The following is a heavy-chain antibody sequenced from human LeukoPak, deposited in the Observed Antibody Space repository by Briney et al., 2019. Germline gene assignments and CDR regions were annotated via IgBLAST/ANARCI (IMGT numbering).Heavy chain of an antibody. Sequence: SETLSLTCTVSGGSISSYYWSWIRQPAGKGLEWIGRIYTSGSTNYNPSLKSRVTMSVDTSKNQFSLKLSSVTAADTAVYYCARGSEYYDSSGYTYYYYMDVWGEGTTVTVSS. V-gene: IGHV4-4*07. CDR2: IYTSGST. D-gene: IGHD3-22*01. J-gene: IGHJ6*03. CDR1: GGSISSYY. CDR3: ARGSEYYDSSGYTYYYYMDV.